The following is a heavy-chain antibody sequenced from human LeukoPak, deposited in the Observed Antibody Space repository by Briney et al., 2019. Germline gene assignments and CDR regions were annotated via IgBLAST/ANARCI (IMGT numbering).Heavy chain of an antibody. CDR2: IYSGGST. CDR3: ARARAGAGTFFFDY. CDR1: GFTVSSNY. Sequence: GGSLRLSCAASGFTVSSNYMSWVRQAPGKGLEWVSVIYSGGSTYYADSVKGRFTISRDNSKNTLYLQMSSLRAEDTAVYYCARARAGAGTFFFDYWGQGTLVTVSS. J-gene: IGHJ4*02. D-gene: IGHD6-13*01. V-gene: IGHV3-53*01.